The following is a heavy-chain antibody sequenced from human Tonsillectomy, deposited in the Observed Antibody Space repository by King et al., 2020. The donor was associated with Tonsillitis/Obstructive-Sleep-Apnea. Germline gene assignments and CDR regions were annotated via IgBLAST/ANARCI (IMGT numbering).Heavy chain of an antibody. D-gene: IGHD2-8*01. CDR2: IRSKAYSGTT. Sequence: VQLVESGGGLVQPGRSLRLSCIAFGFIFGDYAMNWVRQARGKGLEWVGFIRSKAYSGTTGYAASVKGRFTISRDDSNSIAYLQMNSLKSEDTAVYYCTRATYCTNGVCYLADYWGQGTLVTVSS. J-gene: IGHJ4*02. V-gene: IGHV3-49*04. CDR1: GFIFGDYA. CDR3: TRATYCTNGVCYLADY.